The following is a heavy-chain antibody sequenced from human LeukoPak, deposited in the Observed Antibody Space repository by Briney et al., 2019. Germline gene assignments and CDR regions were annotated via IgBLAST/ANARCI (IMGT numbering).Heavy chain of an antibody. Sequence: SAKVSCKASGFTFTSSAMQWVRQARGQRLEWIGWIVVGSGNTNYAQKFQERVTITRDMSTSTAYMELSSLRSEDTAVYYCAAYSSGWHELDYWGQGTLVTVSS. D-gene: IGHD6-19*01. J-gene: IGHJ4*02. CDR3: AAYSSGWHELDY. CDR2: IVVGSGNT. CDR1: GFTFTSSA. V-gene: IGHV1-58*02.